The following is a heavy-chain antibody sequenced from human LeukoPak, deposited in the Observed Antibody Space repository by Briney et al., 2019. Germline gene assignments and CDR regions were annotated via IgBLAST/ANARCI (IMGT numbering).Heavy chain of an antibody. V-gene: IGHV4-59*08. D-gene: IGHD1-1*01. CDR1: GGSISSDY. J-gene: IGHJ3*01. CDR3: ARHGTNWADDAFDA. Sequence: PSETLSLTCTVSGGSISSDYWTWIRQPPGKRLEWIGYIYYSGRTNYNPSLTSRVTISVDTSKNQFFLKLNSMTAADTAVYYCARHGTNWADDAFDAWGQGTMVTVSS. CDR2: IYYSGRT.